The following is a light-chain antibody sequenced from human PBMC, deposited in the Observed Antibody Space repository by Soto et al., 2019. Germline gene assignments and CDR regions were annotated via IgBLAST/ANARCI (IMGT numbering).Light chain of an antibody. Sequence: ESVLTQSPGTLSLSPGEKATLSCRASQCVSSSYLAWYQQKPGQAPRLLIYGASSRATGIPDRFSGSGSGTDFTFTVSRLEPEDFAVYYCQQFGSSSWTFGQGTKVDIK. CDR2: GAS. CDR3: QQFGSSSWT. CDR1: QCVSSSY. J-gene: IGKJ1*01. V-gene: IGKV3-20*01.